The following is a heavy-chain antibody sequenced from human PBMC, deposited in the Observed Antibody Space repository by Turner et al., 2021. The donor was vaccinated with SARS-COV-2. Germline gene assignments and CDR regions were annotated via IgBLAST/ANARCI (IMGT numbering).Heavy chain of an antibody. J-gene: IGHJ5*02. D-gene: IGHD2-2*01. V-gene: IGHV1-24*01. CDR1: GYTITELY. CDR2: FDPEDGET. Sequence: QVQLVQSGAEVKKPGASVKVSCKISGYTITELYMYWVRQAPGKGLEWMGGFDPEDGETSYAQNFQGRVTMTEDTSTDTAYMELSSLRSEDTAVYFCATGYQLRVNWFDPWGQGTLVTVSS. CDR3: ATGYQLRVNWFDP.